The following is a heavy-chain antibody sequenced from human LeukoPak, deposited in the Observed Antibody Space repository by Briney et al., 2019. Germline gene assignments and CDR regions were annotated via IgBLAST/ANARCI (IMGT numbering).Heavy chain of an antibody. CDR2: INSDGSST. CDR1: GFTFGNYW. J-gene: IGHJ2*01. Sequence: GGSLRLSCAASGFTFGNYWMHWVRQAPGKGLVWVSRINSDGSSTNYADSVKGRFTISRDNAKNSLYLQMNSLRAEDTAVYYCARDPQSWYFDLWGRGTLVIVSS. V-gene: IGHV3-74*01. CDR3: ARDPQSWYFDL.